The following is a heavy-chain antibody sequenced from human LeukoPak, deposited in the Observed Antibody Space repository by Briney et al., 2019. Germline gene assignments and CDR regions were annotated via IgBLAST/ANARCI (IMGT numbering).Heavy chain of an antibody. Sequence: SETLSLTCTVSGDSLRNFCWSRIRQSPGKDLEYIGYIYYRGTTNYNPSLKSRLTMSIDTSKNQFSLKLSSVTAADTAVYYCARGKNDFYHMDVWGTGTTVIVSS. J-gene: IGHJ6*03. CDR3: ARGKNDFYHMDV. V-gene: IGHV4-59*01. CDR1: GDSLRNFC. CDR2: IYYRGTT.